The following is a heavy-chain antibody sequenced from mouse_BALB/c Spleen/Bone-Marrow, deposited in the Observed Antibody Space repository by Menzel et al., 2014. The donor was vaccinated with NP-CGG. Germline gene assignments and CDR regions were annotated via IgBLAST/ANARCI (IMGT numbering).Heavy chain of an antibody. Sequence: VQLQQSGAELAKPGASVKLSCKASGYTFTSYWIHWVKLRPGHGLEWIGEINPSNGRTNYNEKFKNKATLTVDKSSSTAYIQLSSLTSEDPAVYYCARYDGPAWFAYWGQGTLVTVS. CDR1: GYTFTSYW. V-gene: IGHV1S81*02. CDR2: INPSNGRT. D-gene: IGHD2-3*01. J-gene: IGHJ3*01. CDR3: ARYDGPAWFAY.